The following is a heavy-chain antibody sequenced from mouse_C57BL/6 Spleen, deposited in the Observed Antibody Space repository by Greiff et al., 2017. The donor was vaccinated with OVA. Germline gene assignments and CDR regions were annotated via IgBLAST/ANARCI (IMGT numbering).Heavy chain of an antibody. CDR3: ARHGGPYYAMDY. Sequence: VKLVESGPGLVAPSQSLSITCTVSGFSLTSYGVHWVRQPPGKGLEWLVVIWSDGSTTYNSALKSILSISKDNSKSQVFLKMNSLQTDDTAMYYCARHGGPYYAMDYWGQGTSVTVSS. CDR1: GFSLTSYG. V-gene: IGHV2-6-1*01. J-gene: IGHJ4*01. CDR2: IWSDGST.